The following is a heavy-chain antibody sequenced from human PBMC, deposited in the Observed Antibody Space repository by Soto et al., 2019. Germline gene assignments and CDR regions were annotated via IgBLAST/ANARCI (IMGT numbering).Heavy chain of an antibody. V-gene: IGHV1-69*01. Sequence: QVQLVQSGAEVKKPGSSVKVSCKASGGTFSSYAISWVRQAPGQGLEWMGGIIPIFGTANYAQKFQGRVTITADESTSTAYMELSSLRSEDTAVYYCARVPGIAVAGTSPYFDYWGQGTLVTVSS. J-gene: IGHJ4*02. D-gene: IGHD6-19*01. CDR1: GGTFSSYA. CDR3: ARVPGIAVAGTSPYFDY. CDR2: IIPIFGTA.